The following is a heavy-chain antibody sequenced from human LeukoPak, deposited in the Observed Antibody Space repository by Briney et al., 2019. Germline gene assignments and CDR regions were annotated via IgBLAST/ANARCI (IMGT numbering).Heavy chain of an antibody. CDR2: ISGGGDST. J-gene: IGHJ4*02. V-gene: IGHV3-23*01. Sequence: GGSLRLSCAVSGFTFSSYAMSWVRQAPGKGLEWVSGISGGGDSTYYADSVKGRFTISRDNSKNTLYLQMISLRAEDTAVYFCARGGGYYGIDYWGQGTLVTVSS. D-gene: IGHD4-17*01. CDR3: ARGGGYYGIDY. CDR1: GFTFSSYA.